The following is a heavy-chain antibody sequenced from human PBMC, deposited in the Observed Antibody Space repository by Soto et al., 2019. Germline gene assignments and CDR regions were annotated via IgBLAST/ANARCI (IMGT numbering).Heavy chain of an antibody. CDR3: ASPAFWAPSIAARPGYYGMDV. CDR2: IYYSGST. Sequence: PSETLSLTCTVSGGSISSSSYYWGWIRQPPGKGLEWIGSIYYSGSTYYNPSLKSRVTISVDTSKNQFSLKLSSVTAAGTAVYYCASPAFWAPSIAARPGYYGMDVWGQGTTVTVSS. CDR1: GGSISSSSYY. D-gene: IGHD6-6*01. V-gene: IGHV4-39*01. J-gene: IGHJ6*02.